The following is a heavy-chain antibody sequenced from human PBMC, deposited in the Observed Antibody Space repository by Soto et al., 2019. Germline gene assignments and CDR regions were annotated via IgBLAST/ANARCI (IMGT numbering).Heavy chain of an antibody. CDR2: IIPIFGTA. CDR3: ARDGDLGVTPPHFDAFDI. J-gene: IGHJ3*02. D-gene: IGHD2-21*02. Sequence: QVQLVQSGAEVKKPGSSVKVSCKASGGTFSSYAISWVRQAPGQGLEWMGGIIPIFGTANYAQKFQGRVTITADESTSPASMELSSLRSADTAVYYCARDGDLGVTPPHFDAFDIWGQGTMVTVSS. V-gene: IGHV1-69*01. CDR1: GGTFSSYA.